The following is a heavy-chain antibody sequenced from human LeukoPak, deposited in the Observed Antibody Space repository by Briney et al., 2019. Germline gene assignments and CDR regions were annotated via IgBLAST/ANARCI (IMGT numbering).Heavy chain of an antibody. CDR2: ISYDGSNK. D-gene: IGHD6-13*01. J-gene: IGHJ1*01. CDR1: GFTFSSYV. CDR3: AKNSSHRISSSDFQYFQH. V-gene: IGHV3-30*18. Sequence: GGSLRLSCAASGFTFSSYVMHWVRQAPGKGLEWVAVISYDGSNKYYADSVKGRFTISRDNSKNTLYLQMNSLRAEDTAVYYCAKNSSHRISSSDFQYFQHWGQGTLVTVSS.